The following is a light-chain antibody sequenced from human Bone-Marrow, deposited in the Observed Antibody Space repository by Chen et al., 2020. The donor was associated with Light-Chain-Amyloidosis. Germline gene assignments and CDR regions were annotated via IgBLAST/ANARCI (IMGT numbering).Light chain of an antibody. CDR3: QSADSSCTYEVI. V-gene: IGLV3-25*03. J-gene: IGLJ2*01. CDR1: DLPKQY. CDR2: RDT. Sequence: SYELTQPPSVSASPGQTARITCSGDDLPKQYAYQYQQKPGKAPVLVIHRDTERPSVISYRFSGSRSGTTATLTISGGQAEDEADYHCQSADSSCTYEVIFGGGTKLTVL.